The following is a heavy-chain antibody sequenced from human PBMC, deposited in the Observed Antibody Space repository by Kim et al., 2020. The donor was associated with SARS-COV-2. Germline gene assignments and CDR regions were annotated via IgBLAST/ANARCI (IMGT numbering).Heavy chain of an antibody. CDR2: VNYTGTT. J-gene: IGHJ4*02. CDR3: ARHFRGTSVRFLGLFQLDY. Sequence: SETLSLTCIVSGGSISSSGYYWDWLRQPPGKGLEWFGSVNYTGTTYYNPSPKSRVTISVDTAKNQFPLKLSSVTAADTALYYFARHFRGTSVRFLGLFQLDYWGQGILVTVSS. D-gene: IGHD3-3*01. V-gene: IGHV4-39*01. CDR1: GGSISSSGYY.